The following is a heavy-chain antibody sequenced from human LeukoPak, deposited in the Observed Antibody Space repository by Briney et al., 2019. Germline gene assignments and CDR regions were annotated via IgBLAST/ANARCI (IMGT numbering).Heavy chain of an antibody. J-gene: IGHJ4*02. V-gene: IGHV3-30*02. CDR2: IRYDGSNE. D-gene: IGHD4-23*01. CDR3: AKDFGNSFDY. Sequence: PGGSLRLSCAASGFTFSSYGMHWVRQAPGKGLEWVAFIRYDGSNEYYADSVKGRFTTSRDNSKNTLYLQMNSLRAEDTAVYYCAKDFGNSFDYWGQGTLVTVSS. CDR1: GFTFSSYG.